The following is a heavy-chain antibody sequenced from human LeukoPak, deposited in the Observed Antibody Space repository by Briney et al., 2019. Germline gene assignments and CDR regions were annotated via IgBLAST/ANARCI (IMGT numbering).Heavy chain of an antibody. CDR2: IKPDGSEE. CDR3: ARGASY. J-gene: IGHJ4*02. Sequence: GGSLRLSCAVSGFTFSSYWMNWVRQAPGKGLEWVANIKPDGSEEFNVDSVKGRFTVSRDNAKNSLYLQMNSLRAEDTALYYCARGASYWGQGTLVTVSS. CDR1: GFTFSSYW. V-gene: IGHV3-7*04.